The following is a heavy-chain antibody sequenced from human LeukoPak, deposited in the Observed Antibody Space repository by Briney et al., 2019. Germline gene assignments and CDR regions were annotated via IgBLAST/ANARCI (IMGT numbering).Heavy chain of an antibody. CDR2: ISDSGGNT. CDR3: ARDRTSLRFLEWLLDGMDV. J-gene: IGHJ6*02. CDR1: GFTFNTYA. V-gene: IGHV3-23*01. Sequence: GGSLRLSCAASGFTFNTYAMSWVRQAPWERLQWVSGISDSGGNTYYADSVRGRFTISRDNAKNSLYLQMNSLRAEDTAVYYCARDRTSLRFLEWLLDGMDVWGQGTTVTVSS. D-gene: IGHD3-3*01.